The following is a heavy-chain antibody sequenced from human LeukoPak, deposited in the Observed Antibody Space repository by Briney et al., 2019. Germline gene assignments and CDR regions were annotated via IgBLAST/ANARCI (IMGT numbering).Heavy chain of an antibody. CDR1: GYTLTELS. Sequence: ASVKVSCKVSGYTLTELSMHWVRQAPGKGLEWMGGLDPEDGETIYAQKFQGRVTMTEDTSTDTAYMELSSLRSEDTAVYYCATVPNGSGWTGGWFDPWGQGTLVTVSS. CDR2: LDPEDGET. D-gene: IGHD6-19*01. J-gene: IGHJ5*02. CDR3: ATVPNGSGWTGGWFDP. V-gene: IGHV1-24*01.